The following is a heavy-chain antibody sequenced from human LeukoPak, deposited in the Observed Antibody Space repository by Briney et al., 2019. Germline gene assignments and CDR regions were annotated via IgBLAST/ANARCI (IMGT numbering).Heavy chain of an antibody. CDR2: ISSGGGTT. Sequence: GGSLRLSCAASGFTFSNYAMTWVRQAPGKGLEWVSGISSGGGTTNHADSVKGRLTISRDNSKNTLYLQMNSLRAEDTAVYYCAKAITATTGYFDYWGQGSLVTVSS. CDR3: AKAITATTGYFDY. CDR1: GFTFSNYA. J-gene: IGHJ4*02. V-gene: IGHV3-23*01. D-gene: IGHD6-25*01.